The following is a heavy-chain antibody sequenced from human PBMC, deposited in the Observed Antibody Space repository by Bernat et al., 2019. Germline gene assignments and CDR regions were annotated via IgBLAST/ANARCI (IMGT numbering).Heavy chain of an antibody. J-gene: IGHJ4*02. Sequence: QVQLVESGGGVVQPGGSLRLSCAASGFTFSSYGMHWVRQAPGKGLEWVAFIRYDGSNKYYEDSVKGRFTISRDNSKNTLYLRMNSLRAEDTAVYYCAKRQAMAGKYYFDYWGKGTLVTVSS. CDR3: AKRQAMAGKYYFDY. V-gene: IGHV3-30*02. CDR1: GFTFSSYG. CDR2: IRYDGSNK. D-gene: IGHD6-19*01.